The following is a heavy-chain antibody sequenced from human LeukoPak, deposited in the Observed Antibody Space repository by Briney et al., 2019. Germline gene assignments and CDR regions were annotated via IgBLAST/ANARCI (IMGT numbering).Heavy chain of an antibody. CDR3: ARPGLSYGDNGFFFDY. CDR2: ISAYNGNT. CDR1: GYSFSGYG. D-gene: IGHD4-17*01. J-gene: IGHJ4*02. Sequence: ASVKVSCKASGYSFSGYGITWVRQAPGQGLEWMGWISAYNGNTNYAQKFQGRVTMTTDTSTSTAYMELSSPRSDDTAVYYCARPGLSYGDNGFFFDYWGQGTLVTVSS. V-gene: IGHV1-18*01.